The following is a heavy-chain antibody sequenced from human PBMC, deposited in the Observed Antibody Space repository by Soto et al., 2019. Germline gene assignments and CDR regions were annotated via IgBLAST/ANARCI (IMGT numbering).Heavy chain of an antibody. CDR2: IYYSGST. CDR1: GGSISSGDYY. CDR3: ARAAGWQQLVRGYYYYYGMDV. Sequence: SETLSLTCTVSGGSISSGDYYWSWIRQPPGKGLEWIGYIYYSGSTYYNPSLKSRVTISVDTSKNQFSLKLSSVTAADTAVYYCARAAGWQQLVRGYYYYYGMDVWGQGTTVTVSS. D-gene: IGHD6-13*01. V-gene: IGHV4-30-4*01. J-gene: IGHJ6*02.